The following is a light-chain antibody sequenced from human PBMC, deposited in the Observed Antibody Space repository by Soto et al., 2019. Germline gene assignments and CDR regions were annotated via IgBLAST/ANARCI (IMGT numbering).Light chain of an antibody. CDR1: QSLNTK. J-gene: IGKJ2*01. CDR2: GAT. Sequence: IVMTQSPATLSVSPWERATLSCRASQSLNTKLAWYQQKPGQAPRLLISGATARAPGIPARFSGSGSGTEFTLTISSPRSEDFPVYFCQQYNLWPYTFGQGTKVDIK. CDR3: QQYNLWPYT. V-gene: IGKV3-15*01.